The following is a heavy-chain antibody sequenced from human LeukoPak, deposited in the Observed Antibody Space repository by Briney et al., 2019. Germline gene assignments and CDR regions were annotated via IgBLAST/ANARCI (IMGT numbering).Heavy chain of an antibody. CDR3: ARRLLLWFGELAN. CDR1: GFTVSSNY. Sequence: GGSLRLSCAASGFTVSSNYMSWVRQAPGKGLEWVSVIYSGGSTYYADSVKGRFTISRDNSKNTLYLQMNSLRAEDTAVYYCARRLLLWFGELANWGQGTLVTVSS. CDR2: IYSGGST. D-gene: IGHD3-10*01. J-gene: IGHJ4*02. V-gene: IGHV3-66*04.